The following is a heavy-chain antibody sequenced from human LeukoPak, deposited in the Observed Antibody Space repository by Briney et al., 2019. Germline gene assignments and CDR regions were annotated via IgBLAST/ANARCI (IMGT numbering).Heavy chain of an antibody. D-gene: IGHD3-16*01. Sequence: GSLRLSCAASGFTFSSYWMSWARQAPGKELEWVANIKQDGSEKYYVDSVKGRFTISRDNAENSLYLQMNSLRAEDTAVYYCARVGTGGEFDYWGQGTLVTVSS. CDR2: IKQDGSEK. V-gene: IGHV3-7*01. CDR3: ARVGTGGEFDY. CDR1: GFTFSSYW. J-gene: IGHJ4*02.